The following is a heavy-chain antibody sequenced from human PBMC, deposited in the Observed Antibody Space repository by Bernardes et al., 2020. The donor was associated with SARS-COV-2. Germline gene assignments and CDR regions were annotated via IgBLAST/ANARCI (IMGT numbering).Heavy chain of an antibody. CDR1: GFDFSDYW. Sequence: GCSLRLSCAGSGFDFSDYWMTWVRQAPGKGLEWVANIKRDGSETYYVDSVKGRFTISRDNAKNLVFLQMNSLRAEDTAVFYCARSAGMDVWGQGTMVTVSS. V-gene: IGHV3-7*03. CDR3: ARSAGMDV. CDR2: IKRDGSET. J-gene: IGHJ6*02.